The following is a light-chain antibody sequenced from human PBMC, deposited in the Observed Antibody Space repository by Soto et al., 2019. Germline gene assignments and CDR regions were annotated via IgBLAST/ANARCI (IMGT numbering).Light chain of an antibody. CDR2: AAS. J-gene: IGKJ3*01. Sequence: DIQMTQSPSSLSASVGDRVTITCRASQSIRKHLNWYQLTPGKAPKLLIYAASTLQGGVPSRFSGSGSGTDFTLTINSLQPEDFATYYCQQSFSAPFTFGPGTKVDI. CDR3: QQSFSAPFT. V-gene: IGKV1-39*01. CDR1: QSIRKH.